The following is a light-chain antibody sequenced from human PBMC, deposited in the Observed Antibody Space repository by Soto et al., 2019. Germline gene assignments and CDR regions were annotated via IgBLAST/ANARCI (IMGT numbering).Light chain of an antibody. J-gene: IGLJ2*01. CDR3: SSYTSSSSVV. V-gene: IGLV2-14*01. CDR2: EVS. CDR1: SSDVGGYNY. Sequence: QSALTQPASVSWSPGQSITISCTGTSSDVGGYNYVSWYQQHPGKSPKIMIYEVSNRPSGVSNRFSGSKSGNTASLTISGLQAEDEADYYCSSYTSSSSVVFGGGTKLTVL.